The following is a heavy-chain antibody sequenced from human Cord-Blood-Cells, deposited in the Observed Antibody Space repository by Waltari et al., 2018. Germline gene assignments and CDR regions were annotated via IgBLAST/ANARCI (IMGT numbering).Heavy chain of an antibody. V-gene: IGHV4-39*01. CDR3: ARHNRWMVTMIVDAFDI. CDR2: IYYSGSS. J-gene: IGHJ3*02. D-gene: IGHD3-22*01. CDR1: GGPISSSSYY. Sequence: QLQLQESGPGLVKPSETMSLTCTVSGGPISSSSYYWGWIRQPPGKGLEWIESIYYSGSSDYNPSLKSRVTISVDTSKNQFSLKLSSVTAADTAVYYCARHNRWMVTMIVDAFDIWGQGTMVTVSS.